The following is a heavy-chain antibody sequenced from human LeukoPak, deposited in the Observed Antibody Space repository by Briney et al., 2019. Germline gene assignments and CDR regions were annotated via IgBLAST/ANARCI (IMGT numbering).Heavy chain of an antibody. J-gene: IGHJ3*02. CDR3: ARSSVRNYYDSSGPRDAFDI. V-gene: IGHV1-69*01. Sequence: SVKVSCKASGGTFSSYAISWVRQAPGQGLEWMGGIIPILGTANYAQKFQGRVTITADESTSTAYMELSSLRSEDTAVYYCARSSVRNYYDSSGPRDAFDIWGQGTMVTVSS. CDR2: IIPILGTA. CDR1: GGTFSSYA. D-gene: IGHD3-22*01.